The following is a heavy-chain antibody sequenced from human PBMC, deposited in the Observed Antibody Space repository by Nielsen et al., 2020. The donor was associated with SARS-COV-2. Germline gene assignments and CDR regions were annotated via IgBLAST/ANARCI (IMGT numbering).Heavy chain of an antibody. Sequence: ASVKVSCKASGFTFTNNGVTWVRQAPGQGLEWMGWISPSNGNTKYAQRLQGRVTMTTDTSTRTAYMELRSLTSDDTAVYYCATERSGVVPGPLGLGMWYSYYYMDVWGKGTTVTVSS. CDR2: ISPSNGNT. CDR1: GFTFTNNG. CDR3: ATERSGVVPGPLGLGMWYSYYYMDV. J-gene: IGHJ6*03. D-gene: IGHD2-2*01. V-gene: IGHV1-18*04.